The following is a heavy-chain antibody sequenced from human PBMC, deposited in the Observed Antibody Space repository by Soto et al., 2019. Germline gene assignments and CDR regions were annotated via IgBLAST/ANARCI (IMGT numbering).Heavy chain of an antibody. J-gene: IGHJ3*02. V-gene: IGHV1-18*04. D-gene: IGHD3-22*01. CDR1: GYTLTSYG. Sequence: ASVKVSCKASGYTLTSYGIRWVRQAPGQGLEWMGWISANNGNRNYAQKLKGRVTMTTDTSTSTAYMELRSLRSDDTAEYYCARVSTYYYDSSGFFDIWGQGTMVTVSS. CDR2: ISANNGNR. CDR3: ARVSTYYYDSSGFFDI.